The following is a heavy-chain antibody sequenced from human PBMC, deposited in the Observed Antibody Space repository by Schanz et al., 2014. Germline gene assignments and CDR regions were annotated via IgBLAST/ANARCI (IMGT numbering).Heavy chain of an antibody. CDR2: ISGSGGST. V-gene: IGHV3-23*01. CDR3: AKIRYDSSGYYLPYYGMDV. J-gene: IGHJ6*02. CDR1: GFSFSDYG. Sequence: ESGGSVVQPGRSLRLSCAGSGFSFSDYGMHWVRQAPGRGLEWVAGISGSGGSTDYADSVKGRFIIPRDNSKNTLYLQMNSLRAEDTAVYYCAKIRYDSSGYYLPYYGMDVWGQGTTVIVSS. D-gene: IGHD3-22*01.